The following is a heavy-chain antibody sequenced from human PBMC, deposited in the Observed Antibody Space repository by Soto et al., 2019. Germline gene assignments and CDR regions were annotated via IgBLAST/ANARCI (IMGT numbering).Heavy chain of an antibody. CDR3: ERDREDYSSGNYYNRSDF. CDR1: GGIFSTYA. V-gene: IGHV1-69*01. CDR2: IIPLFGTP. D-gene: IGHD3-10*01. Sequence: QVQLVQSGAEVKKPGSSVKVSCKASGGIFSTYAISWLRQAPGQGLEWMGGIIPLFGTPNYAQRFQGRVTITEDETTSTDYMELSKLRSEDTAVYYCERDREDYSSGNYYNRSDFWGQGTLVTVYS. J-gene: IGHJ4*02.